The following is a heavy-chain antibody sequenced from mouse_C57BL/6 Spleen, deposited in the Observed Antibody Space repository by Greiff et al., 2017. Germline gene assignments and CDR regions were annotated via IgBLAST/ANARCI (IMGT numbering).Heavy chain of an antibody. CDR3: ARSLLELGDYFDY. J-gene: IGHJ2*01. CDR2: IDPSDSEN. Sequence: QVQLQQPGAELVRPGSSVKLSCKASGYTFTSYWMHWVKQRPIQGLEWIGNIDPSDSENHYNQKFKDKATLTVDKSSSTAYMQLSSLTSEDSAVYYCARSLLELGDYFDYWGQGTTLTVSS. CDR1: GYTFTSYW. V-gene: IGHV1-52*01. D-gene: IGHD4-1*01.